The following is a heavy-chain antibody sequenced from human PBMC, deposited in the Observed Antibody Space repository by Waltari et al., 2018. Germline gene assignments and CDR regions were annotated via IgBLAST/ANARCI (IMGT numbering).Heavy chain of an antibody. V-gene: IGHV3-23*01. J-gene: IGHJ3*02. Sequence: EVQLLESGGGLVQPGGSLRLSCAASGFTFSSYAMSWVGQAQGKGLEWVSAIIGSGGSTYYADSVKGRFTISRDNSKNTLYLQMNSLRAEDTAVYYCAKSYTPGDDYGDSSGAFDIWGQGTMVTVSS. D-gene: IGHD4-17*01. CDR3: AKSYTPGDDYGDSSGAFDI. CDR2: IIGSGGST. CDR1: GFTFSSYA.